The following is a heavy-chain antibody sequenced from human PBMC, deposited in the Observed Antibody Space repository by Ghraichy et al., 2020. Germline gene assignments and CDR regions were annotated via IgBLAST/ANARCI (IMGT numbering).Heavy chain of an antibody. CDR3: AAVTTGGGFDY. CDR2: IGTAGDT. CDR1: GFTFSSYD. Sequence: GGSLRLSCAASGFTFSSYDMHWVRQATGKGLEWVSAIGTAGDTYYPGSVKGRFTISRENAKNSLYLQMNSLRAGDTAVYYCAAVTTGGGFDYWGQGTLVTVSS. V-gene: IGHV3-13*01. J-gene: IGHJ4*02. D-gene: IGHD4-17*01.